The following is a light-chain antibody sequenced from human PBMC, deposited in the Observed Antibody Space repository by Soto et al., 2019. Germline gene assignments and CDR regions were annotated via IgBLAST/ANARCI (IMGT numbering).Light chain of an antibody. CDR2: RAS. J-gene: IGKJ4*01. CDR1: QSVRSN. V-gene: IGKV3-15*01. CDR3: QQYSAWPLT. Sequence: EIVMTQSPATLSVSPGERATLFCRASQSVRSNFLAWYQQKPGQAPRLLIYRASTRATDIPARFSGSGSGTEFTLTISSLQSEDFAVYYCQQYSAWPLTFGGGTKVEIK.